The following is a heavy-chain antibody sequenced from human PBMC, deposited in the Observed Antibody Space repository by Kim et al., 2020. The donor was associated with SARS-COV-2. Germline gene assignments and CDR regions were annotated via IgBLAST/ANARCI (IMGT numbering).Heavy chain of an antibody. CDR1: GGSISSSSYY. V-gene: IGHV4-39*01. J-gene: IGHJ2*01. D-gene: IGHD3-3*01. CDR3: ARTFRVVRGYFDL. CDR2: IYYSGST. Sequence: SETLSLTCTVSGGSISSSSYYWGWIRQPPGKGLEWIGSIYYSGSTYYNPSLKSRVTISVDTSKNQFSLKLSSVTAADTAVYYCARTFRVVRGYFDLWGRGTLVTVSS.